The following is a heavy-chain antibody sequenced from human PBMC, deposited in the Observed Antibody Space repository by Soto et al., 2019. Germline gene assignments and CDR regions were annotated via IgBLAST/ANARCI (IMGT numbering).Heavy chain of an antibody. J-gene: IGHJ4*02. CDR2: IYHSGST. D-gene: IGHD4-17*01. V-gene: IGHV4-30-2*01. Sequence: SETLSLTCAVSGGSISSGGYSWSWIRQPPGKGLEWIGYIYHSGSTYYNPSLKSRVTISVDRSKNQFSLKLSSVTAADTAVYYCARAHDYGDYFDYWGQGTLVT. CDR1: GGSISSGGYS. CDR3: ARAHDYGDYFDY.